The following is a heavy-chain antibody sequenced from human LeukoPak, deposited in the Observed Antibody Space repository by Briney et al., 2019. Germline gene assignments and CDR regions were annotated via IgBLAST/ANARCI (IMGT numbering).Heavy chain of an antibody. CDR2: IYYSGST. Sequence: SETLSLTCTVSGGSISSSSYYWGWIRQPPGKGLEWIGSIYYSGSTYYNPSLKSRVTISVDTSKNQFSLKLSSVTAADTAVYYCARGRHSGSYRDWGQGTLVTVSS. V-gene: IGHV4-39*07. D-gene: IGHD1-26*01. CDR3: ARGRHSGSYRD. J-gene: IGHJ4*02. CDR1: GGSISSSSYY.